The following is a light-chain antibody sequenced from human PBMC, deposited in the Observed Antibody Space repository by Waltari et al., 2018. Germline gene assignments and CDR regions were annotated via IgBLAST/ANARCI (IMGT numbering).Light chain of an antibody. CDR3: QRRSKWPLT. V-gene: IGKV3-11*01. CDR1: QSIVIY. Sequence: EIVLTQSPATLSLSPGERATLPCRASQSIVIYLAWYQQKPGQAPRLPSYDASSRATGIPARFSSSGAGTDFTLTIRSLEPEDFAVYYCQRRSKWPLTFGGGTKVEIK. CDR2: DAS. J-gene: IGKJ4*01.